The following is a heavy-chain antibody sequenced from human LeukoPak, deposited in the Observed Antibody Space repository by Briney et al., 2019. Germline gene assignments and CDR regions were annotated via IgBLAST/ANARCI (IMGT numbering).Heavy chain of an antibody. J-gene: IGHJ4*02. CDR1: GFIFSSYS. V-gene: IGHV3-30*03. Sequence: GGSLRLSCAASGFIFSSYSMHWVRQAPGKGLEWVAVISYDGSNKYYADSVKGRFTISRDNSKNTLYLQMNSLRAEDTAVYYCARSLDVVVVAATLLWGQGALVTVSS. D-gene: IGHD2-15*01. CDR3: ARSLDVVVVAATLL. CDR2: ISYDGSNK.